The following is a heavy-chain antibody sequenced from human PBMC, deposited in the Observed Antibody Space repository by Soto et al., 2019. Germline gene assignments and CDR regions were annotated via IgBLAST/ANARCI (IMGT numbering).Heavy chain of an antibody. D-gene: IGHD1-26*01. CDR2: ISYDGSNK. Sequence: GVSLRLSCAASGFTFSSYAMHWVRQAPGKGLDWVAVISYDGSNKYYADSVKGRFTISRDNSKNTLYLQMNSLRAEDTAVYYCARDLYIVGATPYYYYGMDVWGQGTTVTVSS. CDR3: ARDLYIVGATPYYYYGMDV. J-gene: IGHJ6*02. CDR1: GFTFSSYA. V-gene: IGHV3-30-3*01.